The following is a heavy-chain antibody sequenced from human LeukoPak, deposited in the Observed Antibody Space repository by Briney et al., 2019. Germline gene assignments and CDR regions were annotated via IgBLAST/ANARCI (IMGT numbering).Heavy chain of an antibody. D-gene: IGHD4-11*01. J-gene: IGHJ6*03. CDR1: GFTFSSYA. CDR3: AKDPGYYSNYPYYYYYMDV. Sequence: GGSPRLSCAASGFTFSSYAMSWVRQAPGKGLEWVSAISGSGGSTYYADSVKGRFTISRDNSKNTLYLQMNSLRAEDTAVYYCAKDPGYYSNYPYYYYYMDVWGKGTTVTVSS. V-gene: IGHV3-23*01. CDR2: ISGSGGST.